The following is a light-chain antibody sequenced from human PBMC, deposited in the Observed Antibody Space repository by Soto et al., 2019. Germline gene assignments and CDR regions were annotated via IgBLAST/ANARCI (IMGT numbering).Light chain of an antibody. CDR3: QQRSNWTPATWT. J-gene: IGKJ1*01. Sequence: EIVLTQSPATLSLSPGERATLSCRASQSVSSYLAWYQQKPGQAPRLLIYDASNRATGIPARFSGSGSGTDFTLTISSLEPEDFAVYYCQQRSNWTPATWTFGQGTKVDIK. CDR1: QSVSSY. V-gene: IGKV3-11*01. CDR2: DAS.